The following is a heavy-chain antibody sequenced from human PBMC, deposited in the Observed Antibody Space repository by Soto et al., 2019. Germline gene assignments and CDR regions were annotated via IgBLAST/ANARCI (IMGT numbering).Heavy chain of an antibody. CDR2: INPNSGDT. CDR1: GYTFTGYY. V-gene: IGHV1-2*02. D-gene: IGHD1-7*01. Sequence: GASVKVSCKASGYTFTGYYMHWVRQAPGQGLEWMGWINPNSGDTNYEQKLQGRVTMTEDTFTDTAYMELSSLRSEDTAVYYCATDRNWNYFYFVYWGQGT. J-gene: IGHJ4*02. CDR3: ATDRNWNYFYFVY.